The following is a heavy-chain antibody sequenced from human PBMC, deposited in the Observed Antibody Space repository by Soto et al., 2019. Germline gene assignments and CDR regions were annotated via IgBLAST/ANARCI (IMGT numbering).Heavy chain of an antibody. Sequence: QVQLQELGPGLVKPSGTLSLTCAVSGGSISSSNWWSWVRQPPGKGLEWIGEIYHSGSTNYNPSLKSRVTISVAKSKNQFSLKLGSVTAADTAVYYCARDRGGSSWQFQHWGQGTLVTVSS. V-gene: IGHV4-4*02. CDR1: GGSISSSNW. D-gene: IGHD6-13*01. J-gene: IGHJ1*01. CDR3: ARDRGGSSWQFQH. CDR2: IYHSGST.